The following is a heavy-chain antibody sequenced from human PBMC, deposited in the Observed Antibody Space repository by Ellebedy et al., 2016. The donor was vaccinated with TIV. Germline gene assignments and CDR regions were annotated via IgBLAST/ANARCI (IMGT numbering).Heavy chain of an antibody. J-gene: IGHJ4*02. Sequence: GESLKISCAASGFTFSNYWMNWVRQAPGKGLEWVASIKHDGGQNYYVDSVQGRFSISRDTAKNSLYLQMNSLRAEDTAVYYCASAMGRGSYWGQGTLVTVSS. CDR2: IKHDGGQN. CDR1: GFTFSNYW. CDR3: ASAMGRGSY. V-gene: IGHV3-7*03. D-gene: IGHD3-10*01.